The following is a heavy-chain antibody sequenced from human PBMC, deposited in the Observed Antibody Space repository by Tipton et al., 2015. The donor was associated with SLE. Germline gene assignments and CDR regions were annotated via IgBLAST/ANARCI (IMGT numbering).Heavy chain of an antibody. J-gene: IGHJ6*02. Sequence: TLSLTCTVSGGSISSYYWSWIRQPPGKRLEWIGYIYYSGSTNYNPSLKSRVTMSVDTSKNQFSLKLSSVTAADTAVYYCASLYDSGGMDVWGQGTTVTVSS. V-gene: IGHV4-59*08. CDR3: ASLYDSGGMDV. CDR1: GGSISSYY. D-gene: IGHD3-10*01. CDR2: IYYSGST.